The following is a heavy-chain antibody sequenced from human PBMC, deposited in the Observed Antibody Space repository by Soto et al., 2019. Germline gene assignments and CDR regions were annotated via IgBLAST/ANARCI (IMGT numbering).Heavy chain of an antibody. V-gene: IGHV1-8*01. CDR2: MNPNSGNT. CDR1: GYTFTSYD. Sequence: QVQLVQSGAEVKKPGASVKVSCKASGYTFTSYDINWVRQATGQGLEWMGWMNPNSGNTGYAQKLQGRVTMTRNTSISTAYMELGSLRCEDTGVYYCACGHITTRITIFGVVIYPVDYYYGMDVWGRGTTVTVSS. D-gene: IGHD3-3*01. J-gene: IGHJ6*02. CDR3: ACGHITTRITIFGVVIYPVDYYYGMDV.